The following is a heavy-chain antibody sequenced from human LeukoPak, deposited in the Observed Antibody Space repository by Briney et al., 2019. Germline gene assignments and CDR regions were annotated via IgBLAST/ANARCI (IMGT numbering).Heavy chain of an antibody. J-gene: IGHJ4*02. CDR3: TRFSRSSSSNY. CDR1: GFTFSNYW. D-gene: IGHD6-6*01. Sequence: PGGSLRLSCAASGFTFSNYWMSWVRQAPGKGLEWVAIIRQGGSEKKYVDSVKGRFTISRDNAKNSLYLEMNSLRAEDTAVYYCTRFSRSSSSNYWGQGTLVTVSS. V-gene: IGHV3-7*01. CDR2: IRQGGSEK.